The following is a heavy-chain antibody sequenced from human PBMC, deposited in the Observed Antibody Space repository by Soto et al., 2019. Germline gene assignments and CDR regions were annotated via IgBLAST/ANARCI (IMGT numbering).Heavy chain of an antibody. J-gene: IGHJ4*02. D-gene: IGHD5-18*01. CDR1: GFTFSSYA. Sequence: GGSLRLSCAASGFTFSSYAMHWVRQAPGKGLEWVAVISYDGSNKYYADSVKGRFTISRDNSKNTLYLQMNSLRAEDTAVYYCAKGLIRDTAMVIGVGYWGQGTLVTVSS. V-gene: IGHV3-30-3*01. CDR3: AKGLIRDTAMVIGVGY. CDR2: ISYDGSNK.